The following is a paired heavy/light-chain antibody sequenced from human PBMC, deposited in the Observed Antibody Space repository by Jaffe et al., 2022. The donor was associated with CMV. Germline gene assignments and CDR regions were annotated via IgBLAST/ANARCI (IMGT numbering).Light chain of an antibody. CDR3: SSYSTTYTLV. J-gene: IGLJ2*01. CDR1: SSDVGAYNY. CDR2: DVS. Sequence: QSALTQPASVSGSPGQSITISCTGTSSDVGAYNYVSWYQQHPGKAPKLMIYDVSDRPSGVSNRFSGSKSGDTASLTISGLQAEDEAQYYCSSYSTTYTLVFGGGTKLTVL. V-gene: IGLV2-14*03.
Heavy chain of an antibody. CDR2: TSASGVST. Sequence: EVQLLESGGGLVQPGGSLRLSCAASGFTFSSNAMSWVRQAPGKGLECVAVTSASGVSTNYADSVKGRFTISRDNSKNTLFLQMESLSAGDTAIYYCAKGPGGFADLFKAKLNYLDSWGQGSLVTVSS. CDR3: AKGPGGFADLFKAKLNYLDS. V-gene: IGHV3-23*01. J-gene: IGHJ4*02. D-gene: IGHD3-10*01. CDR1: GFTFSSNA.